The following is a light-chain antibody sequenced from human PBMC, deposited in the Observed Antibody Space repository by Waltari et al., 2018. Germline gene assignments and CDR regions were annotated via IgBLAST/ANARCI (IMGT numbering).Light chain of an antibody. J-gene: IGLJ3*02. CDR1: ETGSRS. Sequence: SYVPTQPPSVSVAPGKTASITCGGDETGSRSGQWFQQKPGQALVLVIYYDNDRPSGIPERFSGSNSGNTATLTISRVEAGDEADYYCHLWDSSTVNWVFGGGTKLTVL. V-gene: IGLV3-21*04. CDR3: HLWDSSTVNWV. CDR2: YDN.